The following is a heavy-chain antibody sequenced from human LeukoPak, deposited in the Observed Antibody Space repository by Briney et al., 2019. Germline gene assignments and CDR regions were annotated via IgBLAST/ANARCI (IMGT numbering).Heavy chain of an antibody. V-gene: IGHV3-9*01. Sequence: PGRSLRLSCAASGFTFDDYAMHWVRQAPGKGLEWVSGISWNSGSIGYADSVKGRFTISRDNAKNSLYLQMNSLRAEDTALYYCAKEGTLSTKNGGVKNSDYWGQGTLVTVSS. CDR3: AKEGTLSTKNGGVKNSDY. CDR2: ISWNSGSI. CDR1: GFTFDDYA. J-gene: IGHJ4*02. D-gene: IGHD5/OR15-5a*01.